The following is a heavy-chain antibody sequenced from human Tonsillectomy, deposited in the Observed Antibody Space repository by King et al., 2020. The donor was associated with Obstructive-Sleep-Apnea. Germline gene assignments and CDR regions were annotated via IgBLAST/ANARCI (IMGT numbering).Heavy chain of an antibody. V-gene: IGHV3-7*03. CDR1: GFTFSNYW. J-gene: IGHJ4*02. CDR2: LKKDGSER. Sequence: VQLVESGGGLVQPGGSLRLSCTASGFTFSNYWMNWVRQAPGKGPEWVANLKKDGSERYYVDSVKGRFTISSDNAKNSLYLQMNSLRAEDTAVYYCARGIQYYSDSSDYYFDYWGLGTLVTVSS. D-gene: IGHD3-22*01. CDR3: ARGIQYYSDSSDYYFDY.